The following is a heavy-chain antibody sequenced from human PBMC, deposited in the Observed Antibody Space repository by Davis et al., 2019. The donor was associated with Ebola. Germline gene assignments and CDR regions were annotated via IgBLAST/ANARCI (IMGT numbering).Heavy chain of an antibody. Sequence: GESLKISCAASGFTFSSYAMHWVRQAPGKGLEWVAVISYDGSNKYYADSVKGRFTISRDNSKNTLYLQMNSLRAEDTAVYYCARVHDYGDYVSYYYGMDVWGQGTTVTVSS. V-gene: IGHV3-30-3*01. CDR1: GFTFSSYA. D-gene: IGHD4-17*01. CDR2: ISYDGSNK. CDR3: ARVHDYGDYVSYYYGMDV. J-gene: IGHJ6*02.